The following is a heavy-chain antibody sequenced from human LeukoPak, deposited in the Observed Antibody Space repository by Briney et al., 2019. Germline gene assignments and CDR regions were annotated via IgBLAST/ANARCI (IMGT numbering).Heavy chain of an antibody. CDR3: ARETFYDSSGYYYVGAEGPFDY. Sequence: KSSETLSLTCTVSGGSISSYYWSWIRQPPGKGLEWIGYIYYSGSTNYNPSLKSRVTISVDTSKNQFSLKLSSVTAADTAVYYCARETFYDSSGYYYVGAEGPFDYWGQGTLVTVSS. CDR1: GGSISSYY. CDR2: IYYSGST. V-gene: IGHV4-59*01. J-gene: IGHJ4*02. D-gene: IGHD3-22*01.